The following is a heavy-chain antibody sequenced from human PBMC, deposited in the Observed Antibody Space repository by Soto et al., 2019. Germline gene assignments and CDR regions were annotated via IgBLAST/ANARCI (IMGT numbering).Heavy chain of an antibody. V-gene: IGHV3-53*01. D-gene: IGHD3-10*01. Sequence: GCSLRLGCVASGLPVSVRDMAGVRQAPGKGLEWASVIYNDGTTYYSQSVEGRFTISRDTSKNTLYLQMDRLRDEDTAVYYCVRPLPSGQTHARDVWGQGTTVTLSS. CDR2: IYNDGTT. CDR3: VRPLPSGQTHARDV. CDR1: GLPVSVRD. J-gene: IGHJ6*02.